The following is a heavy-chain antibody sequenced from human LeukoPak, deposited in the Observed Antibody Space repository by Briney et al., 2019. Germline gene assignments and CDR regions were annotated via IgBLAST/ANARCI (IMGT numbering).Heavy chain of an antibody. CDR2: IYSSGNT. V-gene: IGHV3-NL1*01. CDR3: ARIRVYSYSY. Sequence: GGSLRLSCAASGFTFSSYGMHWVRQAPGKGLEWVSVIYSSGNTYYADSVKGRFTISRDNSKNTVYLQMNSLRAEDTAVYYCARIRVYSYSYWGQGSLVTVSS. CDR1: GFTFSSYG. D-gene: IGHD5-18*01. J-gene: IGHJ4*02.